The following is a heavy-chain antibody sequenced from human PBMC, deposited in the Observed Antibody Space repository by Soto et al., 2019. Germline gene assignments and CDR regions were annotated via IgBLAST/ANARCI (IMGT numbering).Heavy chain of an antibody. CDR3: ASTYSTSWYWFDP. V-gene: IGHV2-26*04. CDR1: GFSLSNAGLG. D-gene: IGHD6-13*01. CDR2: IFSNDEK. J-gene: IGHJ5*02. Sequence: QVTVKESGPVLVKPTETLTLTCTVSGFSLSNAGLGVSWIRQPPGKAQEWLAHIFSNDEKSYSTSLKSRLTISKDTSKSQVVLIMTNMDPVDTATYYCASTYSTSWYWFDPWGQGTLVTVSS.